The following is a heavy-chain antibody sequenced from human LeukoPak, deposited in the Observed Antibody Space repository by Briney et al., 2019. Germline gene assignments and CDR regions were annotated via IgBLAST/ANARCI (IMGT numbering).Heavy chain of an antibody. J-gene: IGHJ4*02. CDR2: IKPDGGQR. CDR3: ARDRRMGATDY. Sequence: PGGSLRLSCAASGFTFSSYWMSWVRQAPGKGLEWLANIKPDGGQRSYVDSVKGRFTISRDNTKNSLYLQMNILRAEDTAVYYCARDRRMGATDYWGQGALVIVSS. D-gene: IGHD1-26*01. CDR1: GFTFSSYW. V-gene: IGHV3-7*01.